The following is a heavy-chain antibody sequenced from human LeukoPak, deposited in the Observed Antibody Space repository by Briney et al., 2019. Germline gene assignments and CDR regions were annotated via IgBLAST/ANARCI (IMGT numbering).Heavy chain of an antibody. CDR3: ARDSGSNYYDSSGSRYYFDY. CDR1: GFTFSSYS. V-gene: IGHV3-21*01. CDR2: ISSSSSSYI. D-gene: IGHD3-22*01. Sequence: GGSLRLSCAASGFTFSSYSMNWVRQAPGKGLEWVSSISSSSSSYIYYADSVRGRFTISRDNAKNSLYLQMNSLRAEDTAVYYCARDSGSNYYDSSGSRYYFDYWGQGTLVTVSS. J-gene: IGHJ4*02.